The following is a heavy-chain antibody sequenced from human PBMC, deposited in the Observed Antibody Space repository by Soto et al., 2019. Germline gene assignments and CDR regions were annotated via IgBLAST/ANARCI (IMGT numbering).Heavy chain of an antibody. J-gene: IGHJ4*02. D-gene: IGHD6-19*01. CDR3: ARGSGAVAGTLWLSGYFDY. Sequence: GESLKISCKGSGYSFTSYWIGCVRQMPGKGLDWMGIIYPGDSDTRYSPSFQGQVTISADKSISTAYLQWSSLKASDTAMYYCARGSGAVAGTLWLSGYFDYWGQGTLVTVSS. V-gene: IGHV5-51*01. CDR1: GYSFTSYW. CDR2: IYPGDSDT.